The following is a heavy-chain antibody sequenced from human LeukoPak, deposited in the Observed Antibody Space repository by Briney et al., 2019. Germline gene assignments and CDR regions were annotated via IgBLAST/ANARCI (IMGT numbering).Heavy chain of an antibody. CDR2: ISYDGSNK. CDR3: ARYYGSGSLDY. J-gene: IGHJ4*02. Sequence: PGRSLRLSCAASGFTFSDYGMHWVRQAQGKGLGWVALISYDGSNKYYADSVKGRFTISRDTSKNTLHLQMDSLRVEDTAMYYCARYYGSGSLDYWGQGTLVTVSS. CDR1: GFTFSDYG. V-gene: IGHV3-30*03. D-gene: IGHD3-10*01.